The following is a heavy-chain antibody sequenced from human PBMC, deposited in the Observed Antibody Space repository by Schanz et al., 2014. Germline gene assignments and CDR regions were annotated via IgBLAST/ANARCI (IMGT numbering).Heavy chain of an antibody. J-gene: IGHJ4*02. CDR1: GYTFTSYY. CDR3: ARGTRVRTTDFWSGLYYFDY. CDR2: INPSGGST. V-gene: IGHV1-46*01. D-gene: IGHD3-3*01. Sequence: QVQLVQSGAEVKKPGASVKVSCKASGYTFTSYYMYWVRQAPGQGLEWMGVINPSGGSTIYAQKFQGGGTMTRDTSTSTVYMELSGLRSEDTAVYYCARGTRVRTTDFWSGLYYFDYWGQGTLVTVSS.